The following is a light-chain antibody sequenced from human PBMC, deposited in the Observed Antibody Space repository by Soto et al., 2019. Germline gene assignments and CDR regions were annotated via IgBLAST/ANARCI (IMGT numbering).Light chain of an antibody. J-gene: IGLJ1*01. CDR3: CSYAGSSPYV. CDR1: SSDVGSYNL. V-gene: IGLV2-23*02. CDR2: EVS. Sequence: QSALAQPASVSGSPGQSITVSCTGTSSDVGSYNLVSWYQQYPGKVPELMIYEVSKRPSGVSNRFSGSKSGNTASLTISGLQAEDEADYYCCSYAGSSPYVFGTGTKVTV.